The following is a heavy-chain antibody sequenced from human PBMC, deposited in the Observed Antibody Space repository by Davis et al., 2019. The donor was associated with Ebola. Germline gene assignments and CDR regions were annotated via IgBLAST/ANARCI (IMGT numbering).Heavy chain of an antibody. CDR2: IYYSGST. CDR3: ARVGYGGKLYYFDY. Sequence: SETLSLTCTVSGGSISSSSYYWGWIRQPPGKGLEWIGSIYYSGSTYYNPSLKSRVTISVDRSKNQFSLKLSSVTAADTAVYYCARVGYGGKLYYFDYWGQGTLVTVSS. CDR1: GGSISSSSYY. J-gene: IGHJ4*02. V-gene: IGHV4-39*07. D-gene: IGHD4-23*01.